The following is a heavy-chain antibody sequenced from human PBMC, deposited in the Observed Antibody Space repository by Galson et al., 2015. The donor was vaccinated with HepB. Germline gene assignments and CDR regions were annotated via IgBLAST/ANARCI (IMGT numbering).Heavy chain of an antibody. CDR2: ISGSSSTI. CDR1: GFTFSRYS. Sequence: SLRLSCAASGFTFSRYSMNWVSQAPGKGLEWVSHISGSSSTIYYADSVKGRFTISRDNAKNSLYLQMNSLRDEDTAVYYCAREGATYYFDSSGYYPALDYYGMDVWGQGTTVPVSS. D-gene: IGHD3-22*01. V-gene: IGHV3-48*02. J-gene: IGHJ6*02. CDR3: AREGATYYFDSSGYYPALDYYGMDV.